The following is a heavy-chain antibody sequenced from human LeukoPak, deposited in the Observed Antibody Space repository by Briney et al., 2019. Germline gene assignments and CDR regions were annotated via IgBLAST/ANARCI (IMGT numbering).Heavy chain of an antibody. V-gene: IGHV5-10-1*01. D-gene: IGHD6-19*01. J-gene: IGHJ4*02. CDR1: GYSFTSYW. CDR2: IDPSDSYT. CDR3: ASYRVPAAMEYSGGWYKFAY. Sequence: GESLKISCKGSGYSFTSYWVSWVRQMPGKGLEWMGRIDPSDSYTNYSPSFQGHVTISADKSISTAYLQWSGLKASDTAMYYCASYRVPAAMEYSGGWYKFAYWGQGTLVTVSS.